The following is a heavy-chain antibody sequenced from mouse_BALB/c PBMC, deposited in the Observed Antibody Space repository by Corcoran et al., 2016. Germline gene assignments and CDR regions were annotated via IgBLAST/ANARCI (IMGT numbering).Heavy chain of an antibody. J-gene: IGHJ2*01. CDR2: IDPANGNT. CDR1: GFNIKDTY. V-gene: IGHV14-3*02. Sequence: EVQLQQSGAELVKPGASVKLSCTASGFNIKDTYMHWVKQRPERGLEWIGRIDPANGNTKYDPKFQGKATITADTSSNTAYLQLSSLTSEDTAVYYCAITTVVYFDYWGQGTTLTVSS. D-gene: IGHD1-1*01. CDR3: AITTVVYFDY.